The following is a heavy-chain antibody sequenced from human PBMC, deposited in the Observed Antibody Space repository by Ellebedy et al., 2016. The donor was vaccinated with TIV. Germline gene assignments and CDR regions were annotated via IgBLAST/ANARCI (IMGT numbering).Heavy chain of an antibody. Sequence: GESLKISXSASEFTFSIYTMNWVRRAPGKGLEYVSGISANGANTNYADSVKGRFTISRDNSKNTLYLQMNSLRPEDTAMYYCVKERGYSYAFDFWGLGIPVTVSS. D-gene: IGHD5-18*01. CDR2: ISANGANT. CDR1: EFTFSIYT. CDR3: VKERGYSYAFDF. V-gene: IGHV3-64D*06. J-gene: IGHJ4*02.